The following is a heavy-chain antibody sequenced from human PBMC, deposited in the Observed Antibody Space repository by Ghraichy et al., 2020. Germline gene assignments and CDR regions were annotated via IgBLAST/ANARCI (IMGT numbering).Heavy chain of an antibody. V-gene: IGHV3-48*02. CDR3: ARNLYSSSSG. J-gene: IGHJ4*02. CDR2: ISSSSSTI. CDR1: GFTFSSYS. Sequence: GESLNISCAASGFTFSSYSMNWVRQAPGKGLEWVSYISSSSSTIYYADSVKGRFTISRDNAKNSLYLQMNSLRDEDTAVYYCARNLYSSSSGWGQGTLVTVSS. D-gene: IGHD6-6*01.